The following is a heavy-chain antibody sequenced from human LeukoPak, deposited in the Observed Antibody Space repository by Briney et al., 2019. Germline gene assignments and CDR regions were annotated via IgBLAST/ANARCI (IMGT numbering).Heavy chain of an antibody. V-gene: IGHV1-2*04. CDR1: GYTFTGYY. D-gene: IGHD3-10*01. J-gene: IGHJ4*02. CDR2: INPNSGGT. CDR3: ATAGSPTVLLWFGDLHY. Sequence: ASVKVSCKASGYTFTGYYMHWVRQAPGQGLEWMGWINPNSGGTNYAQKFQGWVTMTRDTSISTAYMELSRLRSEDTAVYYCATAGSPTVLLWFGDLHYWGQGTLVTVSS.